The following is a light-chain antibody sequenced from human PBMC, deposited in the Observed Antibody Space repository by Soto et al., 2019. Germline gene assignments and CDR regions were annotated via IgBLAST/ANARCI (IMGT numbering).Light chain of an antibody. CDR1: NIGSKS. CDR2: YDS. Sequence: SYELTQPPSVSLAPGTTARITCGENNIGSKSVHWYQQKPGQAPVLVIYYDSDRPSGIPERFSGSNSGNTATLTISSVEAGDEADYYCQVWDTSSDHYVVFGGGTKLTVL. V-gene: IGLV3-21*04. J-gene: IGLJ2*01. CDR3: QVWDTSSDHYVV.